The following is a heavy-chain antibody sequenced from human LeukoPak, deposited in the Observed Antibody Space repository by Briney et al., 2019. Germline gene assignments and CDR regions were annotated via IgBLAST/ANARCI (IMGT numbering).Heavy chain of an antibody. CDR1: GGSISSGGYY. D-gene: IGHD3-22*01. J-gene: IGHJ4*02. CDR2: IYYSGST. V-gene: IGHV4-30-4*08. CDR3: ARVPYYYDSSGYPDY. Sequence: SETPSLTCTVSGGSISSGGYYWSWIRQHPGKGLEWIGYIYYSGSTYYNPSLKSRVTISVDTSKNQFSLKLSSVTAADTAVYYCARVPYYYDSSGYPDYWGQGTLVTVSS.